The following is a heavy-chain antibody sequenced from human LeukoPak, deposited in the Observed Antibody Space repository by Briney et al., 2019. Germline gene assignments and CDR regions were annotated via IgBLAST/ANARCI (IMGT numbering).Heavy chain of an antibody. V-gene: IGHV3-21*01. CDR3: ARDCGGDCSPFDY. Sequence: GGSLRLSCAASGFTFSSYSMNWVRQAPGTGLEWVSSISSTSSYIYYADSVKGRFTISRDNDKNSLYLQMNSLRAEDTAVYYCARDCGGDCSPFDYWGQGTLVTVSS. CDR2: ISSTSSYI. J-gene: IGHJ4*02. CDR1: GFTFSSYS. D-gene: IGHD2-21*02.